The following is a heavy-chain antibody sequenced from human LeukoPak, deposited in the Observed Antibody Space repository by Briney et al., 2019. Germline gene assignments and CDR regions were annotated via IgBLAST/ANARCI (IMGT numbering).Heavy chain of an antibody. CDR3: ARAVGASGSRYFDY. D-gene: IGHD3-10*01. CDR2: VYHSGTT. V-gene: IGHV4-4*02. Sequence: SSGTLSLTCAVSGGAISSVDWWSWVRQSPGKGLEWIGEVYHSGTTNYNPSLKSRLTISVDKSKNQFSLNLSSVTAADTAVYYCARAVGASGSRYFDYWGQGTLVTVSS. J-gene: IGHJ4*02. CDR1: GGAISSVDW.